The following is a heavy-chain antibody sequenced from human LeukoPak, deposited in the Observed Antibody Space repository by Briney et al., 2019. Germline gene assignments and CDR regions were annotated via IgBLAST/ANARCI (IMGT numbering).Heavy chain of an antibody. CDR1: GFTFSSYS. V-gene: IGHV3-48*01. Sequence: GGSLRLSCAASGFTFSSYSMNWVRQAPGKGLEWVSYISSSSSTIYYADSVKGRFTISRDNAKNSLYLQMNSLRAEDTAVYYCARESLGAAFDYWGQGTLVTVSS. D-gene: IGHD3-16*01. CDR2: ISSSSSTI. CDR3: ARESLGAAFDY. J-gene: IGHJ4*02.